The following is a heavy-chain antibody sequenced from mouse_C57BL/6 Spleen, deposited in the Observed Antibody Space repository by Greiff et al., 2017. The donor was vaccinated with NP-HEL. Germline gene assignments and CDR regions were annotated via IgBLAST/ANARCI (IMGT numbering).Heavy chain of an antibody. V-gene: IGHV1-18*01. J-gene: IGHJ3*01. D-gene: IGHD1-1*01. CDR2: INPNNGGT. CDR3: ARFDYCGPFAY. CDR1: GYTFTDYN. Sequence: EVKLQESGPELVKPGASVKIPCKASGYTFTDYNMDWVKQSHGKSLEWIGDINPNNGGTIYNQKFKGKATLTVDKSSSTAYMELRSLTSEDTAVYYCARFDYCGPFAYWGQGTLVTVSA.